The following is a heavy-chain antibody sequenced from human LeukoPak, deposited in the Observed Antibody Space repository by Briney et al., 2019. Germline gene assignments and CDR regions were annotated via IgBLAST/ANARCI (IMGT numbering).Heavy chain of an antibody. V-gene: IGHV1-18*01. CDR3: ATYYYESSGYRHFDWYLDL. Sequence: ASVRVSCKASAYTFTSYGISSGRQAPGQGLEWRGWISAYNGNTNYTQKLQGRVTMTTDTSTTTTYNELRSLRSHATTRYYFATYYYESSGYRHFDWYLDLWGGGTLVTVSS. D-gene: IGHD3-22*01. J-gene: IGHJ2*01. CDR1: AYTFTSYG. CDR2: ISAYNGNT.